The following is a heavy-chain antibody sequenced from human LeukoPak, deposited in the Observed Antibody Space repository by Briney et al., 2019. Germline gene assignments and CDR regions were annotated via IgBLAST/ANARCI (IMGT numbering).Heavy chain of an antibody. CDR1: GYTFTGYY. D-gene: IGHD2-2*01. V-gene: IGHV1-2*02. CDR3: ARGGLSSTSRFIDY. CDR2: FNPNSGGT. J-gene: IGHJ4*02. Sequence: ASVKVSCKASGYTFTGYYMHWVRQAPGQGLEWMGWFNPNSGGTNYAQKFQGRVTMTRDTSISTAYMELSRLRSDDTAVYYCARGGLSSTSRFIDYWGQGTLVTISS.